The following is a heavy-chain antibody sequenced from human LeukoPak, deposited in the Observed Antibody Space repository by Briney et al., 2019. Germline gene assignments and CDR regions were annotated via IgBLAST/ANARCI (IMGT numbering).Heavy chain of an antibody. D-gene: IGHD3-16*01. CDR3: AEGGGRPLADAYDI. Sequence: GGSLRLSCAVSGITLSNYGMSWVRQAPGKGLEWVAGISDSGGRTNYADSVKGRFTISRDNPKNTLYLQMNSLRREDTATYFCAEGGGRPLADAYDILGQGTVVTVSS. CDR2: ISDSGGRT. CDR1: GITLSNYG. J-gene: IGHJ3*02. V-gene: IGHV3-23*01.